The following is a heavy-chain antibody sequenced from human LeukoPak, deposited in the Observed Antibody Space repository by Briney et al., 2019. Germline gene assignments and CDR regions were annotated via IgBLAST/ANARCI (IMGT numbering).Heavy chain of an antibody. CDR3: ARGYCSGGNCYYFDC. Sequence: SETLSLTCTVSGGSISSYYWSWIRQPPGKGLEWIGYIYYIGSTNYNPSLKSRVTISVDTSKNQFSLKLSSVTAADTAVYYCARGYCSGGNCYYFDCWGQGTLVTVSS. CDR2: IYYIGST. V-gene: IGHV4-59*01. D-gene: IGHD2-15*01. CDR1: GGSISSYY. J-gene: IGHJ4*02.